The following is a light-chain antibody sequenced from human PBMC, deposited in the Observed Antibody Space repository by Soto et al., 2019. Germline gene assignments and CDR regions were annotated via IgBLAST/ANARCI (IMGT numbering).Light chain of an antibody. CDR1: QSFSSS. Sequence: EIVLTQSPATLSLSPGERATLSCRASQSFSSSLAWYQQKPGQAPRLLIYDASNSATGIPARFSGSGSGTDFTLTISSLEPEDFAVYYCQQRSNWPRTFGGGTKVEIK. V-gene: IGKV3-11*01. CDR3: QQRSNWPRT. J-gene: IGKJ4*01. CDR2: DAS.